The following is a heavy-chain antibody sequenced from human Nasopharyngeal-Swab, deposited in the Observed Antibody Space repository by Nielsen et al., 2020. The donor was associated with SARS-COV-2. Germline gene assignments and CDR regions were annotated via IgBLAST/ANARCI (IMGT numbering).Heavy chain of an antibody. D-gene: IGHD5/OR15-5a*01. CDR3: ARDGPSTYYYYGMDV. CDR1: GLTFSSYA. J-gene: IGHJ6*02. Sequence: GGSLRLSCEASGLTFSSYAMHWVRKAPGKGLEWVAVISYDGSNKYYADSVKGRFTISRDNSKNTLYLQMNSLRAEDTAVYYCARDGPSTYYYYGMDVWGQGTTVTVSS. CDR2: ISYDGSNK. V-gene: IGHV3-30*04.